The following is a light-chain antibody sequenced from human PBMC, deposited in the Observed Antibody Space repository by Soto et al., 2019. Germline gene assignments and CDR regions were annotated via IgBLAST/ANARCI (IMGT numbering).Light chain of an antibody. CDR1: QSISSY. CDR2: DAF. J-gene: IGKJ3*01. V-gene: IGKV3-11*01. CDR3: QQRGNWPPT. Sequence: EIVLTQSPATLSLSPGERATLSCRASQSISSYLAWYQQKPGQAPRLLIYDAFNRATGIPARFSGSGSGTDFTLPISSLEPEDFAVYYCQQRGNWPPTFGPGTKVDIK.